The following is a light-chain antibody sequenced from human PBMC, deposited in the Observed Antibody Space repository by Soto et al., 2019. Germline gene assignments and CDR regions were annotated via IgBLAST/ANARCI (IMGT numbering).Light chain of an antibody. V-gene: IGLV1-40*01. CDR2: GNT. CDR1: SSNIGSTYD. Sequence: QSVLTQPPSVSGAPGQRVTISCTGSSSNIGSTYDVQWYQQLPGTAPKLLIQGNTKRPSGVPDRFSGSKSGTSASLAITGLHGDDEADYYCQSYDDSLSVHYVFGTGTKLTVL. J-gene: IGLJ1*01. CDR3: QSYDDSLSVHYV.